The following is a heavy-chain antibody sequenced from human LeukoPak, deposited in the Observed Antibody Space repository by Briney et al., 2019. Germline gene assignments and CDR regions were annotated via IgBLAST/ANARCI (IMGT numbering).Heavy chain of an antibody. D-gene: IGHD6-19*01. Sequence: HSGGSLRLSCAASGFTFSTYGMHWVRQAPGKGLEWVAVISYDGSNNYYADSVKGRFTISRDNSKNTLYLQMNSLRAEDTAVYYCARGSSGWRNIDYWGQGTLVTVSS. J-gene: IGHJ4*02. CDR2: ISYDGSNN. CDR1: GFTFSTYG. V-gene: IGHV3-30*03. CDR3: ARGSSGWRNIDY.